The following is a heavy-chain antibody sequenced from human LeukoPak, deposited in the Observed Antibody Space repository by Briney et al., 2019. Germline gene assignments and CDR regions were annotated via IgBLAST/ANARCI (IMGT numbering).Heavy chain of an antibody. CDR1: GFTFSSYG. Sequence: PGGSLRLSCAASGFTFSSYGMQWVRQAPGKGLEWVAVISHDGTVQHYADSVKGRFTISRDNSDNTLYLQMNSLRAEDTAVYYCARSYKSTWYYFDYWGQGTLVTVSS. J-gene: IGHJ4*02. D-gene: IGHD6-13*01. V-gene: IGHV3-30*03. CDR2: ISHDGTVQ. CDR3: ARSYKSTWYYFDY.